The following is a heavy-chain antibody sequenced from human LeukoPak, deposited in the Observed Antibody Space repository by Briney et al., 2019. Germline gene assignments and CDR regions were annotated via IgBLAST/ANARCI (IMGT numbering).Heavy chain of an antibody. D-gene: IGHD1-7*01. CDR1: GFTFDGYA. CDR2: ISWDSGHS. J-gene: IGHJ3*02. Sequence: GGSLRLSCAASGFTFDGYAMHWVRQPPGKGLEWVSSISWDSGHSVHADAVQGRFTISRDNAKNSLYLQMNNLRPEDTALYYCIKDLRLDLHLDTFEIWGQGTMVTVSS. V-gene: IGHV3-9*01. CDR3: IKDLRLDLHLDTFEI.